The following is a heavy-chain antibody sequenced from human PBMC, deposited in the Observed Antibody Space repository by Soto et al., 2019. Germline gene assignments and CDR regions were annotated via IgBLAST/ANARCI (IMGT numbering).Heavy chain of an antibody. J-gene: IGHJ6*02. V-gene: IGHV4-30-2*05. CDR2: IYEGGNT. Sequence: SETLSLTCAVSGGSIISDGYSWGWIRQPPGKGLQWIGHIYEGGNTYYTPSLESRVAISIDTSKNQFSLKVGSVTAADTAVYYCASSSLYGMDVWGQGTTVTVSS. CDR3: ASSSLYGMDV. CDR1: GGSIISDGYS.